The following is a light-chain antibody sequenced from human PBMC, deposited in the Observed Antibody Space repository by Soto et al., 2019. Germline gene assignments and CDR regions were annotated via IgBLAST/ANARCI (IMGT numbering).Light chain of an antibody. CDR1: SSNLGSNY. CDR3: AAWDDSLSGPNV. J-gene: IGLJ1*01. Sequence: QSVLTQPPSASGTPGQRVTISCSGSSSNLGSNYVYWYQQLPGTAPKLLIYSNNQLPSGVPDRFSGSKSGTSASLAISGLRSEDEADYYCAAWDDSLSGPNVFGTGTKLTVL. CDR2: SNN. V-gene: IGLV1-47*02.